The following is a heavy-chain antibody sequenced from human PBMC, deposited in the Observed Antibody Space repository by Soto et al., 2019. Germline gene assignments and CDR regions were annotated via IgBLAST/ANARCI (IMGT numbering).Heavy chain of an antibody. V-gene: IGHV4-4*02. Sequence: QVQLQESGPGLVKPSGTLSLTCAVSGGSIRGSNWWSWVRQPPGKGLQWIGEIYHSGSTNYIPSLKSRVTISVYKARNQFSLKLSSVTAADTAVYYCARRWGEGRVDYWGQGTLVTVSS. CDR3: ARRWGEGRVDY. D-gene: IGHD3-10*01. J-gene: IGHJ4*02. CDR2: IYHSGST. CDR1: GGSIRGSNW.